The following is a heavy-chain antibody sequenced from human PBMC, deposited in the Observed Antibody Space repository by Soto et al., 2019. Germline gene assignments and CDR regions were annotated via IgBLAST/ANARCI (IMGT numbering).Heavy chain of an antibody. D-gene: IGHD1-20*01. J-gene: IGHJ3*02. V-gene: IGHV3-21*01. Sequence: GGSLRLSCAASGFTFSSYSMNWVRQAPGKGLEWVSSIRSSSSYIYYADSVKGRFTISRDNAKNSLYLQMNSLRAEDTAVYYCARDSLTGTDAFDIWGQGTMVTVSS. CDR3: ARDSLTGTDAFDI. CDR1: GFTFSSYS. CDR2: IRSSSSYI.